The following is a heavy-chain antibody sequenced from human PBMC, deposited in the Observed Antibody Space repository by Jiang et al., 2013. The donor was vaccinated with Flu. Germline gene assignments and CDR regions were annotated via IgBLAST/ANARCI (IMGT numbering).Heavy chain of an antibody. CDR2: MNPNSGNT. Sequence: SGAEVKKPGASVKVSCKASGYTFTSYDINWVRQATGQGLEWMGWMNPNSGNTGYAQKFQGRVTMTRNTSISTAYMELSSLRSEDTAVYYCARGADCSSTSCYRNWFDPWGQGPWSPSPQ. D-gene: IGHD2-2*01. V-gene: IGHV1-8*01. J-gene: IGHJ5*02. CDR1: GYTFTSYD. CDR3: ARGADCSSTSCYRNWFDP.